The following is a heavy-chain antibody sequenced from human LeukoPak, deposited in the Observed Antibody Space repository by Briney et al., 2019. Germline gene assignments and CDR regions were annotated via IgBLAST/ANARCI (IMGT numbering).Heavy chain of an antibody. V-gene: IGHV4-61*02. CDR3: ARVWIQEEALDV. J-gene: IGHJ6*04. Sequence: TSQTLSLTCTVPGVSINSRGYYWSWIRQPAGEGLEWIGRIYISGNTNYNPSFKSRVTISRDTSKNQLSLKLTSVTAADTAVYYCARVWIQEEALDVWGKGSTVTVSS. CDR2: IYISGNT. CDR1: GVSINSRGYY. D-gene: IGHD5-18*01.